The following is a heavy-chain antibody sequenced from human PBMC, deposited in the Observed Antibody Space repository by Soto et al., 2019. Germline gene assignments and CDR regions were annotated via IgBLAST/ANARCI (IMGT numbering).Heavy chain of an antibody. D-gene: IGHD2-21*01. CDR3: VREGMWFAIDS. CDR2: FYYSGST. CDR1: GVSNSTFY. V-gene: IGHV4-59*01. Sequence: SETLSLTCSVSGVSNSTFYWGWIRQPPGKGLEWIGDFYYSGSTNYNPSLKSRVTISVDKSKNQFSLKLSSVTAADTAKYYCVREGMWFAIDSWGQGTLVTVSS. J-gene: IGHJ4*02.